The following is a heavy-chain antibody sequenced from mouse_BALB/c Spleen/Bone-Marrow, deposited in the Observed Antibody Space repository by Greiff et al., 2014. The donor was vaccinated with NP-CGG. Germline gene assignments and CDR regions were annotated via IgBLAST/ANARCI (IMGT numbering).Heavy chain of an antibody. CDR3: TFIVKEDFAC. D-gene: IGHD2-5*01. Sequence: EVQLQQSGTVLTRPGTSVKMSCKASGYSFTSYWMHWVEQRPGQGLEWIGAIYPGNSDTTYNQKFKGKAKLTAVTSASTAYMELSSLTNEDSAVYYCTFIVKEDFACWGQGTLVTVSA. J-gene: IGHJ3*01. V-gene: IGHV1-5*01. CDR1: GYSFTSYW. CDR2: IYPGNSDT.